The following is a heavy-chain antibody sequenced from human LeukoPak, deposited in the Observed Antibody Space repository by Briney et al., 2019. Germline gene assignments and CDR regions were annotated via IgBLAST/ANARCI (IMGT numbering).Heavy chain of an antibody. V-gene: IGHV4-39*01. J-gene: IGHJ6*02. CDR1: GGSISSISYY. CDR2: IYYTGST. Sequence: SETLSLTCTISGGSISSISYYWGWIRQPPGKGLEWIGSIYYTGSTYYNPSLKSRVTISVDTSKNQFSLKLSSVTAADTAVYYCASQKIGYCSSTSCALFYYYYGMDVWGQGTTVTVSS. D-gene: IGHD2-2*01. CDR3: ASQKIGYCSSTSCALFYYYYGMDV.